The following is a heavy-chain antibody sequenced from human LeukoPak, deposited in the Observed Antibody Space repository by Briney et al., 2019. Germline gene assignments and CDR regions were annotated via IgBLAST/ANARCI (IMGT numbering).Heavy chain of an antibody. D-gene: IGHD6-6*01. CDR3: ARDPYSGWQLDEFHYYGMDV. V-gene: IGHV1-46*01. CDR1: GYTFTSYF. Sequence: ASVKVSCKASGYTFTSYFMHWVRQAPGQGPKWMGLINPSGGSTSYAQKFQGRVTMTRDMSTNTVYMDLSSLRSDDTAVYYCARDPYSGWQLDEFHYYGMDVWGQGTTVIVSS. J-gene: IGHJ6*02. CDR2: INPSGGST.